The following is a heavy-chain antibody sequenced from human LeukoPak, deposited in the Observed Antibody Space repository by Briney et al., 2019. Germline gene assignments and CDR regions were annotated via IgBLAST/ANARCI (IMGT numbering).Heavy chain of an antibody. J-gene: IGHJ4*02. CDR2: IIPIFGTA. V-gene: IGHV1-69*01. D-gene: IGHD4-17*01. Sequence: SVKVSCKASGGTFSSYAISWVRQAPGQGLEWMGGIIPIFGTANYAQKFQGRVTITADESTSTAYVELSSLRSEDTAVYYCARGTTVTSHFDYWGQGTLVTVSS. CDR3: ARGTTVTSHFDY. CDR1: GGTFSSYA.